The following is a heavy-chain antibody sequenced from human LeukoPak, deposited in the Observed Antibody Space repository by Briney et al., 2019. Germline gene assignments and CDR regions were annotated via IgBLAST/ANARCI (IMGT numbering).Heavy chain of an antibody. D-gene: IGHD6-19*01. V-gene: IGHV3-48*03. CDR2: ISSSGSTI. CDR3: ARDFSSGWSPGPFDY. Sequence: GGSLRLSCAASGFTFSSYAMNWVRQAPGKGLEWVSYISSSGSTIYYADSVKGRFTISRDNAKNSLYLQMNSLRAEDTAVYYCARDFSSGWSPGPFDYWGQGTLVTVSS. J-gene: IGHJ4*02. CDR1: GFTFSSYA.